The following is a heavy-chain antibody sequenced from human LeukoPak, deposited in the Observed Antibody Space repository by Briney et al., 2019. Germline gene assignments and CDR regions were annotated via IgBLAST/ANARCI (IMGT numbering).Heavy chain of an antibody. V-gene: IGHV3-21*01. CDR3: ARWSHAMVWFDP. CDR1: GFTFSSYS. CDR2: ISSSSSYI. J-gene: IGHJ5*02. Sequence: PGGSLRLSCAASGFTFSSYSMNWVRQAPGKGLGWVSSISSSSSYIYYADSVKGRFTITRDNAKNSLYLQMNSLRAEDTAVYYCARWSHAMVWFDPWGQGTLVTVSS. D-gene: IGHD5-18*01.